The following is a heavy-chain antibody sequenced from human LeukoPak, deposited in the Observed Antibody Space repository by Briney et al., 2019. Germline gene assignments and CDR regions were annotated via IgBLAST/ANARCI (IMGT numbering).Heavy chain of an antibody. D-gene: IGHD3-22*01. CDR2: INPNSGGT. J-gene: IGHJ5*02. V-gene: IGHV1-2*02. CDR1: GYTFTSYA. CDR3: ARVPPGIVVVASWFDP. Sequence: ASVKVSCKASGYTFTSYAMHWVRQAPGQRLEWMGWINPNSGGTNYAQKFQGRVTMTRDTSISTAYMELSRLRSDDTAVYYCARVPPGIVVVASWFDPWGQGTLVTVSS.